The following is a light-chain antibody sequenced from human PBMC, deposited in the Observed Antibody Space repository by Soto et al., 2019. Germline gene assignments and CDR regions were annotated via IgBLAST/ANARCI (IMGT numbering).Light chain of an antibody. CDR3: QQDNNWPRT. V-gene: IGKV3-15*01. CDR1: QSIHTN. Sequence: ETVMTQSEATLSVSPGERATLSCRASQSIHTNLAWYQQKPGQPPRLLIYGASTRVTGIPTRFSGSGSGTEFTLTISSLQSEDFAVSDCQQDNNWPRTFGQGTKVEIK. CDR2: GAS. J-gene: IGKJ1*01.